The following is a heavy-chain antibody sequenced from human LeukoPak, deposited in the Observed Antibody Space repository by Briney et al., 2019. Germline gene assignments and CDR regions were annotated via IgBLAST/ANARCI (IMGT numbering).Heavy chain of an antibody. CDR1: GFTFDDYG. CDR3: ARGGEGYGDYSYYFDY. D-gene: IGHD4-17*01. V-gene: IGHV3-20*04. J-gene: IGHJ4*02. CDR2: INWNGGST. Sequence: GGSLRLSCAASGFTFDDYGMSWVRQAPGKGLEWVSGINWNGGSTGYADSVKGRFTISRDNAKNSLYLQMNSLRAEDTALYYWARGGEGYGDYSYYFDYWGQGTLVTVSS.